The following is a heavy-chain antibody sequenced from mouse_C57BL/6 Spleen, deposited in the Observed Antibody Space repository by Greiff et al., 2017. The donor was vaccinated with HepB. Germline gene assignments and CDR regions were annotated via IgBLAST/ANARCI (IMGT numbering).Heavy chain of an antibody. D-gene: IGHD2-5*01. CDR2: ISYDGSN. Sequence: EVQLVESGPGLVKPSQSLSLTCSVTGYSITSGYYWNWIRQFPGNKLEWMGYISYDGSNNYNPSLKNRISITRDTSKNQFFLKLNSVTTEDTATYYCAREHSNSYAMDYWGQGTSVTVSS. CDR3: AREHSNSYAMDY. V-gene: IGHV3-6*01. CDR1: GYSITSGYY. J-gene: IGHJ4*01.